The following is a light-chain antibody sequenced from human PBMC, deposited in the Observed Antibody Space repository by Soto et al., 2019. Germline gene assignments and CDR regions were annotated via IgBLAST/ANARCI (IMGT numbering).Light chain of an antibody. Sequence: MAESTTRRSVSPGESATLSCRASQSVGSNLAWYQQKPGQAPRLLIYGASNRATGVPARISGRVSGTEFTLTFGILQPADFAVYYWQDHASLLGTFAQGTRLEIK. J-gene: IGKJ5*01. CDR3: QDHASLLGT. CDR1: QSVGSN. CDR2: GAS. V-gene: IGKV3-15*01.